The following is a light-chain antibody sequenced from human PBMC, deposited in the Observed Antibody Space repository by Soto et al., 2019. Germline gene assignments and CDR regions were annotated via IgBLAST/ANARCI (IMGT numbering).Light chain of an antibody. CDR3: QQRRNWPPVT. CDR1: QSVSNNY. V-gene: IGKV3D-20*02. CDR2: GAS. Sequence: EILLTQSPGTLSLSPGERATLSCRASQSVSNNYLAWYQQKPGQAPRLLIYGASNRANGFPDRFSGSGSGTDFTLTISRLEPEDFAVYYCQQRRNWPPVTFGGGTKVDIK. J-gene: IGKJ4*01.